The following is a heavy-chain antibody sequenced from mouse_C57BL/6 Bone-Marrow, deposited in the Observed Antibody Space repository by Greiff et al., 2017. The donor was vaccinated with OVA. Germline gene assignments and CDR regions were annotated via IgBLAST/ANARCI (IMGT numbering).Heavy chain of an antibody. Sequence: EVQLQQSGPELVKPGASVKIPCKASGYTFTDYNMDWVKQSHGKSLEWIGDINPNNGGTIYNQKFKGKATLTVDKSSSTAYMELRSLTSEDTAVYYCARDFYYYGSRDWYFDVWGTGTTVTVSS. CDR1: GYTFTDYN. CDR3: ARDFYYYGSRDWYFDV. J-gene: IGHJ1*03. V-gene: IGHV1-18*01. D-gene: IGHD1-1*01. CDR2: INPNNGGT.